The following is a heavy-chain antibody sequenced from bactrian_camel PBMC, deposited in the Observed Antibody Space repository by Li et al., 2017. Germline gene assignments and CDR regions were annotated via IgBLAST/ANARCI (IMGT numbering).Heavy chain of an antibody. CDR2: LWIGGATT. D-gene: IGHD7*01. CDR1: RYTYKRNC. V-gene: IGHV3-3*01. CDR3: AADQLYGTCRDVLDFPA. Sequence: HVQLVESGGGSVQAGGSLTLSCAAGRYTYKRNCMGWFRQRPGKDREGLAVLWIGGATTTYADPVKGRFIITRDKAKDLVYLQMNGLQPEDTGMYYCAADQLYGTCRDVLDFPARGQGTQVTVS. J-gene: IGHJ4*01.